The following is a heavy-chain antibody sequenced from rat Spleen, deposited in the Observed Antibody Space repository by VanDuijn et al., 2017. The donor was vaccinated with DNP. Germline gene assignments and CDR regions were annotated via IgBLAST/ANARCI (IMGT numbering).Heavy chain of an antibody. CDR3: AKNSGYYFDY. CDR1: GFTFSNYY. J-gene: IGHJ2*01. Sequence: EVQLVGSGGGLVQPGRSLKISCAASGFTFSNYYMAWVRQAPKKGLEWVATISTSGSRTYYPDSVKGRFTISRDNAKSSLYLQMNSLKSEDTATYYCAKNSGYYFDYWGQGVMVTVSS. V-gene: IGHV5-25*01. CDR2: ISTSGSRT. D-gene: IGHD4-3*01.